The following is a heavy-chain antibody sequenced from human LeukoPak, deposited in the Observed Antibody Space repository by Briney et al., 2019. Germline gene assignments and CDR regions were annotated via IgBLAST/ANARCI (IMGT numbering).Heavy chain of an antibody. CDR2: INPNSGGT. D-gene: IGHD1-26*01. CDR1: GYTFTGYY. Sequence: GASVKVSCKASGYTFTGYYMHWVRQAPGQGLGWMGRINPNSGGTKYSQNFQGRVTFISNTSATTAFMELSSLRSEDAAVYYCARDSGSGNNDYWGQGTLVTVSS. J-gene: IGHJ4*02. V-gene: IGHV1-2*06. CDR3: ARDSGSGNNDY.